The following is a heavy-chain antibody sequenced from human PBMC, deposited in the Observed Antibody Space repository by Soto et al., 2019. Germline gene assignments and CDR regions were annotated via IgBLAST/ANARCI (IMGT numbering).Heavy chain of an antibody. Sequence: GGSLRLSCAASGFTFSSYWMHWVRQAPGKGLVWVSRMNEDGGTTDYADSVKGRFTISRDNAKNTLYLQMNSLRVEDTAVYYCVKDYQAGDYADPNFSFLGMDVWGQGTTVTVSS. V-gene: IGHV3-74*01. CDR3: VKDYQAGDYADPNFSFLGMDV. D-gene: IGHD4-17*01. CDR1: GFTFSSYW. CDR2: MNEDGGTT. J-gene: IGHJ6*02.